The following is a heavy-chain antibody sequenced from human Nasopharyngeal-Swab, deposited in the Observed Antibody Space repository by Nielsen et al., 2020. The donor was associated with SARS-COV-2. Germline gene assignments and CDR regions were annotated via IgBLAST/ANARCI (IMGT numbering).Heavy chain of an antibody. J-gene: IGHJ6*02. CDR1: GFTFGYYD. CDR2: ISYDGSKK. D-gene: IGHD6-19*01. Sequence: GESLKISCAASGFTFGYYDMHWVRQAPGKGLEWVAVISYDGSKKYYVDSVKGRLTISRDNSKNTLYLQMNSLRAEDTAVYYCARDIGHSSGWYSYYSYGMDVWGQGTTVTVSS. CDR3: ARDIGHSSGWYSYYSYGMDV. V-gene: IGHV3-30*03.